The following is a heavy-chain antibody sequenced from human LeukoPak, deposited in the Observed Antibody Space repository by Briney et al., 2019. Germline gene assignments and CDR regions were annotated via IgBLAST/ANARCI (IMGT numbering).Heavy chain of an antibody. J-gene: IGHJ5*02. Sequence: GGSLRLSCAASGFTVSSNYMSWVRQAPGKGLEWVSVIYSGGSTYYADSVKGRFTISRDNSKNTLYLQMNSLRAEDTAVYYCARDWTGTDWFDPWGQGTLVTASS. D-gene: IGHD3/OR15-3a*01. V-gene: IGHV3-66*02. CDR2: IYSGGST. CDR3: ARDWTGTDWFDP. CDR1: GFTVSSNY.